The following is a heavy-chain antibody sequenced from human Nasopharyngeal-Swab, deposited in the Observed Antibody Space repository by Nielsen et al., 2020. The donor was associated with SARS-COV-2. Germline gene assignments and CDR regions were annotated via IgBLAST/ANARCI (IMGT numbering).Heavy chain of an antibody. CDR2: ISYDGSNK. Sequence: GESLKISCAASGFTFSSYGMHWVRQAPGKGLEWVAVISYDGSNKYYADSVKGRFTISRHNSKNTLYLQMNSLRAEDTAVYYCAKDGYYDFWSGYQKPKGGYMDVWGKGTTVTVSS. V-gene: IGHV3-30*18. D-gene: IGHD3-3*01. CDR1: GFTFSSYG. CDR3: AKDGYYDFWSGYQKPKGGYMDV. J-gene: IGHJ6*03.